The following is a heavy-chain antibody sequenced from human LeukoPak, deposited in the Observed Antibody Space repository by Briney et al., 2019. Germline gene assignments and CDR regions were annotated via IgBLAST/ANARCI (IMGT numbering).Heavy chain of an antibody. Sequence: SETLSLTCAVYGGSFSGYYSSWIRQPPGKGLEWIGEINHSGSTNYNPSLKSRVTISVDTSKNQSSLKLSSVTAADTAVYYCARGKISDYWGQGTLVTVSS. J-gene: IGHJ4*02. V-gene: IGHV4-34*01. CDR3: ARGKISDY. CDR1: GGSFSGYY. CDR2: INHSGST.